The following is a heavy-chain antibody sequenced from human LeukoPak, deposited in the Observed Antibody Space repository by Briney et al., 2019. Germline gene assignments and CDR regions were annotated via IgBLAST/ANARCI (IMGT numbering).Heavy chain of an antibody. CDR3: ARGRSSDY. D-gene: IGHD6-6*01. CDR2: IYFSGST. V-gene: IGHV4-31*03. Sequence: SETLSLTCTVSGGSISSGAYYWSWIRQHPGRGLEWIGYIYFSGSTYSNPSLKSRITISVDTSKNQFSLKLSSVTAADTAVYYCARGRSSDYWGQGTLVTVSS. CDR1: GGSISSGAYY. J-gene: IGHJ4*02.